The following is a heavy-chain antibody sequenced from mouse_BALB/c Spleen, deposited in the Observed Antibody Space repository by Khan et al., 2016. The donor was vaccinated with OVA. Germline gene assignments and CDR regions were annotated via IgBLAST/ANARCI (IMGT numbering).Heavy chain of an antibody. CDR3: ARKYGSDFDY. Sequence: VQLKESGPELVKPGASVKISCKASGYSFTGYFMNWVMQSHGKRLEWIGRINPHIGETFYNQKFTDKATLTVDESSTTAHMELRSLASEDSAVYYCARKYGSDFDYWGQGTTLTVSS. D-gene: IGHD1-1*01. CDR1: GYSFTGYF. V-gene: IGHV1-20*02. J-gene: IGHJ2*01. CDR2: INPHIGET.